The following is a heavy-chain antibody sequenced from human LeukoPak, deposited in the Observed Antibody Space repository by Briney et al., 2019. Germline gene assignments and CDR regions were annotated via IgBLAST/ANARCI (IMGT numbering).Heavy chain of an antibody. D-gene: IGHD3-10*01. CDR2: IHYSGVT. CDR3: ARTTPHGSGDY. V-gene: IGHV4-59*11. Sequence: SETLSLTCTVSGGSISGHYWSWIRQPPGKGLEWIAYIHYSGVTTYNPSLKSRVTISVGTSENQFSLKPTSLTAADTAVYYCARTTPHGSGDYWGQGTLVTVSS. J-gene: IGHJ4*02. CDR1: GGSISGHY.